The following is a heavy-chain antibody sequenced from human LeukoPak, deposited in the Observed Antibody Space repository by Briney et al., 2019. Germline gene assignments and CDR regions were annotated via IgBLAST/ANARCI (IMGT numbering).Heavy chain of an antibody. D-gene: IGHD6-19*01. CDR2: IYYSGST. CDR1: GGSISSYY. V-gene: IGHV4-59*08. CDR3: ARVPHGGGWYPDY. Sequence: SETLSLTCTVSGGSISSYYWSWIRLPPGKGLEWIGYIYYSGSTNYNPSLKSRVTISVDTSKDQFSLKLSSVTAADTAVYYCARVPHGGGWYPDYWGQGTLVTVSS. J-gene: IGHJ4*02.